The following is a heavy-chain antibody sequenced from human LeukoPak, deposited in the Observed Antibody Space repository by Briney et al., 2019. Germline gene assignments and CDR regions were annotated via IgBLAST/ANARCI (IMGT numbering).Heavy chain of an antibody. CDR2: ISSSSSYI. CDR3: AKDPGIAARRGEA. Sequence: PGGSLRLSCAASGFTFSSYSMNWVRQAPGKGLEWVSSISSSSSYIYYAGSVKGRFTISRDNAKNSLYLQMNSLRAEDTALYYCAKDPGIAARRGEAWGQGTLVTVSS. CDR1: GFTFSSYS. V-gene: IGHV3-21*04. J-gene: IGHJ4*02. D-gene: IGHD6-6*01.